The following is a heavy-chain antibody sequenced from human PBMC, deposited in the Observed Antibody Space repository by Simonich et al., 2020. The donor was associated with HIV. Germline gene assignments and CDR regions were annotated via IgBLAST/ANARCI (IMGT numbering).Heavy chain of an antibody. CDR1: GGSFSGYY. D-gene: IGHD3-9*01. J-gene: IGHJ4*02. Sequence: QVLLQESGPGLVKPSETLSLTCAVFGGSFSGYYWTWIRQPPWKGLEWIGEINHSASTKYNPSLKSRVTISVDTSKNQFSLKLTSVTAADTAVYYCAKVARYFDWYSTAFDYWGQGTLVTVSS. CDR2: INHSAST. CDR3: AKVARYFDWYSTAFDY. V-gene: IGHV4-34*01.